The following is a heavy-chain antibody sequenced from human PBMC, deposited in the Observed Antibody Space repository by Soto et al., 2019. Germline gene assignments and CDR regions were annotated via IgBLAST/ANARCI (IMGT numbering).Heavy chain of an antibody. V-gene: IGHV4-34*01. D-gene: IGHD2-2*01. J-gene: IGHJ4*02. Sequence: QVQLQQWGAGLLKPSETLSLTCAVYGGSFSGYYWSWIRQPPGKGLEWIGEINHSGSTNYNPSLKSRVTISVDTSKNQFSLKLSSVTAADTAVYYCARSQRRYPIVVVPAATLDYWGQGTLVTVSS. CDR3: ARSQRRYPIVVVPAATLDY. CDR2: INHSGST. CDR1: GGSFSGYY.